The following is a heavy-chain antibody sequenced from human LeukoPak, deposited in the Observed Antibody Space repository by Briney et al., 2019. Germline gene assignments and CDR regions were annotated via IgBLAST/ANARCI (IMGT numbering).Heavy chain of an antibody. CDR3: ARQELWFRS. CDR1: GGSVSRTYYS. J-gene: IGHJ4*02. Sequence: SETLSLTCSVSGGSVSRTYYSWGWIRQPPGKGLEWIGSIDYRGGTHFSPSLEGRVTISVDTSQNQFSLRLMSVTAADTGVYYCARQELWFRSWGQGTLVTVSS. V-gene: IGHV4-39*01. D-gene: IGHD3-16*01. CDR2: IDYRGGT.